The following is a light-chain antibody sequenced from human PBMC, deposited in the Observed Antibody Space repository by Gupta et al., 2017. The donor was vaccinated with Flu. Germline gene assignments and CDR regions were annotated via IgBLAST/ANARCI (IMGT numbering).Light chain of an antibody. V-gene: IGLV3-21*02. J-gene: IGLJ3*02. Sequence: SYVLTQPHPVSVAPGQTARITCGGNNIGSKSVHWYQQKPGQAPVLVVYDDSDRPSGIPERFSGSNSGNTATLTISRVEAGDEADYYCQVWDSSSDPPWVFGGGTKLTVL. CDR1: NIGSKS. CDR3: QVWDSSSDPPWV. CDR2: DDS.